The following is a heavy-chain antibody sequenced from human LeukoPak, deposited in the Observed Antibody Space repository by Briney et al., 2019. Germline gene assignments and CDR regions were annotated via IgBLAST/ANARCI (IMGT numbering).Heavy chain of an antibody. CDR2: IYYSGST. CDR1: GGSISSSSYY. CDR3: ARWISQRKIAARLNWFDP. J-gene: IGHJ5*02. Sequence: PSETLSLTCTVSGGSISSSSYYWGWIRQPPGKGLEWIGSIYYSGSTYYNPSLKSRVTISVDTSKNQFSLKLSSVTAADTAVYYCARWISQRKIAARLNWFDPWGQGALVTVSS. D-gene: IGHD6-6*01. V-gene: IGHV4-39*07.